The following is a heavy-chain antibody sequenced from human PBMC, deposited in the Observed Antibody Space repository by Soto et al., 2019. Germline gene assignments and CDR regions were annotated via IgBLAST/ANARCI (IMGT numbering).Heavy chain of an antibody. CDR2: IYYSGST. D-gene: IGHD5-18*01. J-gene: IGHJ4*02. CDR1: GGSISSYY. CDR3: ARGPQPVDTAMTLVTPQGTHDY. V-gene: IGHV4-59*01. Sequence: NPSETLSLTCTVSGGSISSYYWSWIRQPPGKGLEWIGYIYYSGSTNYNPSLKSRVTISLDTSKNQFSLKLSSVTAAETAVYYCARGPQPVDTAMTLVTPQGTHDYWGQGALVTVSS.